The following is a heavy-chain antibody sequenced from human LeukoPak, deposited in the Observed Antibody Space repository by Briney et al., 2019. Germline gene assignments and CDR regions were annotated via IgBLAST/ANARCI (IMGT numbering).Heavy chain of an antibody. CDR2: INHSGST. V-gene: IGHV4-34*01. CDR1: GGSFSGYY. D-gene: IGHD3-22*01. J-gene: IGHJ4*02. Sequence: PSETLSLTCAVYGGSFSGYYWSWIRQPPGKGLEWIGEINHSGSTNYNPSLKSQVTISVDTSKNQFSLKLSSVTAADTAVYYCASPRDDSSGYYYYFDYWGQGTLVTVSS. CDR3: ASPRDDSSGYYYYFDY.